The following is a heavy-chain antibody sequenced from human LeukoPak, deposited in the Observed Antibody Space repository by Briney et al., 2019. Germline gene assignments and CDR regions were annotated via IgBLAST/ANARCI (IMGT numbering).Heavy chain of an antibody. D-gene: IGHD3-10*01. Sequence: GGSLRLSCAASGFTFSSYAMHWVRQAPGKGLEWVAVISYDGSNKNYADSVKGRFTISRDNSKNTLYLQMNSPRAEDTAVYYCARDLGYYGSGSYYNPIDYWGQGTLVTVSS. V-gene: IGHV3-30-3*01. CDR2: ISYDGSNK. CDR1: GFTFSSYA. CDR3: ARDLGYYGSGSYYNPIDY. J-gene: IGHJ4*02.